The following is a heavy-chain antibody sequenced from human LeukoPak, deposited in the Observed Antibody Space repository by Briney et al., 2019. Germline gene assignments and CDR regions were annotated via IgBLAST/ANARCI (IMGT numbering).Heavy chain of an antibody. CDR3: ARASGYSGYDPFDY. D-gene: IGHD5-12*01. Sequence: GGSLRLSCAASGFTVSSNYMSWVRQAPAKGLEWVSVIYSGGDTYYADSVKGRFTISRDNSKNTLYLQMNTLRAEDTAVYYCARASGYSGYDPFDYWGQGTLVTVSS. V-gene: IGHV3-53*01. CDR1: GFTVSSNY. CDR2: IYSGGDT. J-gene: IGHJ4*02.